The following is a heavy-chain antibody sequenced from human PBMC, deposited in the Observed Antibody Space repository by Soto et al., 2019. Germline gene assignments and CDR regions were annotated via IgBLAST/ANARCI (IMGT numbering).Heavy chain of an antibody. V-gene: IGHV3-30-3*01. J-gene: IGHJ4*02. Sequence: QVQLVESGGGVVQPGRSLRLSCAASGFTFSSYAMHWVRQAPGKGLEWVAVISYDGSNKYYADSVKGRFTISRDNSKNTLYLQMNSLRAEDTAVYYCARVQTSWLVYFDYWGQGTLVTVSS. CDR1: GFTFSSYA. CDR3: ARVQTSWLVYFDY. D-gene: IGHD2-2*01. CDR2: ISYDGSNK.